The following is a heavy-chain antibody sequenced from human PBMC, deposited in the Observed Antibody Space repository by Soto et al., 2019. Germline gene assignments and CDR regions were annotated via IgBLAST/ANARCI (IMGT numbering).Heavy chain of an antibody. CDR1: GGTFSNDI. V-gene: IGHV1-69*08. J-gene: IGHJ4*02. Sequence: QVQLVQSGAEVKKPGSSVKVSCKASGGTFSNDIITWVRQAPGQGLEWMGRIIPLLDIANYAQKFQGRVTITADKSTSTAYMELNSLRSEDTAVYYCVRDSPSGSTYSGYDGIDYWGQGTLVTVSS. CDR3: VRDSPSGSTYSGYDGIDY. D-gene: IGHD5-12*01. CDR2: IIPLLDIA.